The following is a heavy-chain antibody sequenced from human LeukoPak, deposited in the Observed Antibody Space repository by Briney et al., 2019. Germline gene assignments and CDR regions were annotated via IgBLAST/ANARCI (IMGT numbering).Heavy chain of an antibody. J-gene: IGHJ4*02. Sequence: SETLSLTCAVYGGSFSGYYWSWIRQPPGKGLEWIGEINHSGSTNYNPSLKSRVTISVDTSKNQFSLKLSSVTAADTAVYYCARENRRRSRDGYNLPNYYFDYWGQGTLVTVSS. CDR2: INHSGST. CDR3: ARENRRRSRDGYNLPNYYFDY. D-gene: IGHD5-24*01. V-gene: IGHV4-34*01. CDR1: GGSFSGYY.